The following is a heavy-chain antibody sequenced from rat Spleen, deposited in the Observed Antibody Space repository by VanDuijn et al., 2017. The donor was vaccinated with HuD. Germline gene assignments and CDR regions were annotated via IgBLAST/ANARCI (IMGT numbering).Heavy chain of an antibody. CDR3: AREAYYDGSYYYGDYFDY. CDR1: GFSLTSYT. Sequence: QVQLKESGPGLVQPSQTLSLTCTVSGFSLTSYTVSWVRQPPGKGLEWIAAISSGGSTYYNSALKSRLSISRDTSKSQVFLKMNSLQTEDIATYYCAREAYYDGSYYYGDYFDYWGQGVMVTVSS. CDR2: ISSGGST. V-gene: IGHV2-6*01. J-gene: IGHJ2*01. D-gene: IGHD1-12*02.